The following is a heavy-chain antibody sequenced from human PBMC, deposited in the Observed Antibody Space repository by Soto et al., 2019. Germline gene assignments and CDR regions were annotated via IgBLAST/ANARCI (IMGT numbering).Heavy chain of an antibody. D-gene: IGHD2-15*01. J-gene: IGHJ4*02. V-gene: IGHV3-66*01. CDR2: IYSGGST. CDR3: ARDLRYCSGGSCNG. CDR1: GFTVSSNY. Sequence: GGSLRLSCAASGFTVSSNYMSWVRQAPGKGLEWVSVIYSGGSTYYADSVKGRFTISRDNSKNTLYLQMNSLRAEDTAVYYCARDLRYCSGGSCNGWGQGTLVTVSS.